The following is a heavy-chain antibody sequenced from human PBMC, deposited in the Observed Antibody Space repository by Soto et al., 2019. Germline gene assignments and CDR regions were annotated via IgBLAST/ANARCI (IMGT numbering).Heavy chain of an antibody. D-gene: IGHD6-19*01. V-gene: IGHV4-31*03. Sequence: PSETLSLTCTVSGGSISSGGYYWSWIRQHPGKGLEWIGYIYYSGSTYYNPSLKSRVTISVDTSKNQFSLKLSSVTAADTAVYYCASLQSVAVAGTKRRYFDYWGQGTLVTVSS. CDR2: IYYSGST. CDR3: ASLQSVAVAGTKRRYFDY. CDR1: GGSISSGGYY. J-gene: IGHJ4*02.